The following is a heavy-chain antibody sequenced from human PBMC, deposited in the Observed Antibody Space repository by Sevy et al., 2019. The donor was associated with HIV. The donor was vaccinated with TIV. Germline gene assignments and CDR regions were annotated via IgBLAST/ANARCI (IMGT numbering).Heavy chain of an antibody. D-gene: IGHD1-26*01. CDR2: IYYSGST. J-gene: IGHJ4*02. CDR1: GGSISSSSYY. V-gene: IGHV4-39*01. CDR3: ARRVESDSGSYWQ. Sequence: SETLSLTCTVSGGSISSSSYYWGWIRQPPGKGLEWIGSIYYSGSTYYNPSLKSRVTISVDTSKNQFSLKLSSVTAADTAVYYCARRVESDSGSYWQWGQGTLVTVSS.